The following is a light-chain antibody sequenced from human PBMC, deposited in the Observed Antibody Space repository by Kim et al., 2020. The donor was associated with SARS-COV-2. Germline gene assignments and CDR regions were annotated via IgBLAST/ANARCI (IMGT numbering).Light chain of an antibody. CDR2: GAS. CDR3: QHNIRWPWT. CDR1: QTIYSK. V-gene: IGKV3-15*01. Sequence: EIVMTQSPATLSVFPGERATLSCRAGQTIYSKLAWYQQVPGHSPRLLIYGASTRATGIPARFSGSESGTEFTLTISSLQSEDFAVYYWQHNIRWPWTFGQGTKVDIK. J-gene: IGKJ1*01.